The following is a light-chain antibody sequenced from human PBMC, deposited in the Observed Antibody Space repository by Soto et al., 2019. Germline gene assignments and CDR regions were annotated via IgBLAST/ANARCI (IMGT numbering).Light chain of an antibody. CDR1: QSVGSK. V-gene: IGKV3-15*01. Sequence: IVSTHAQATLSVSPAQRATLSLMSSQSVGSKLAWYQQKPGQAPRLLIYSASTRATGIPARFSGSGSGTDFTLTISSLEPEDFAVYYCQQHSNWPPWTFGQGTKVDI. CDR3: QQHSNWPPWT. CDR2: SAS. J-gene: IGKJ1*01.